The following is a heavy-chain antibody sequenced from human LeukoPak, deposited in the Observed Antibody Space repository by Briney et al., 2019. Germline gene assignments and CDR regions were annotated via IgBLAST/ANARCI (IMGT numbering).Heavy chain of an antibody. D-gene: IGHD2-15*01. CDR1: GGTFSSYT. V-gene: IGHV1-69*02. Sequence: SVKVSCKASGGTFSSYTISWVRQAPGHGLEWMGRIIPILGIANYAQKFQGRVTITADKSTSTAYMELSSLRSEDTAVFYCARGKVVAARYYFDYWGQGTLVTVSS. CDR2: IIPILGIA. J-gene: IGHJ4*02. CDR3: ARGKVVAARYYFDY.